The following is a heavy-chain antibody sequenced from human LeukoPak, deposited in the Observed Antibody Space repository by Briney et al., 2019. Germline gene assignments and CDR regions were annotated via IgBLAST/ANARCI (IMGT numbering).Heavy chain of an antibody. CDR3: ARFGGSGSYYKAFDY. Sequence: ASVKVSCKASGYTFTSYGINWVRQAPGQGLEWMGWISAYNGNTNYAQKLQGRVTMTTDTSTSTAYMELRSLRSDDTAVYYCARFGGSGSYYKAFDYWGQGTLVTVSS. J-gene: IGHJ4*02. CDR1: GYTFTSYG. CDR2: ISAYNGNT. V-gene: IGHV1-18*01. D-gene: IGHD3-10*01.